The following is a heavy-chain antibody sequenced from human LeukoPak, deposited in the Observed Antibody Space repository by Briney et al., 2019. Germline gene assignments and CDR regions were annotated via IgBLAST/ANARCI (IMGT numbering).Heavy chain of an antibody. CDR2: IRGDGSVK. CDR3: ARDLDWILFDY. V-gene: IGHV3-7*01. CDR1: GFMFSKYW. Sequence: GGSLRLSCEASGFMFSKYWMTWVRQAPGKGLEWVANIRGDGSVKYLLDSVKGRFSISRDNAKNTLFLQMNSLSAEDTAVYYCARDLDWILFDYWGQGTLVTVSS. J-gene: IGHJ4*02. D-gene: IGHD3-9*01.